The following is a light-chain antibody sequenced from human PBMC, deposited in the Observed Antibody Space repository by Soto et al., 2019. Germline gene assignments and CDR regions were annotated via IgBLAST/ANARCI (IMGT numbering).Light chain of an antibody. CDR1: QRLSSN. CDR3: QQYINWPRT. V-gene: IGKV3-15*01. CDR2: GAS. J-gene: IGKJ1*01. Sequence: EIVLTQSPVTLSVSPGERVTLSCRASQRLSSNLAWYQQRPGQAPRLLIYGASIRATDIPARFIGSGSGTESTLTISSLQSEDFAVYYCQQYINWPRTFGQGTKVDIK.